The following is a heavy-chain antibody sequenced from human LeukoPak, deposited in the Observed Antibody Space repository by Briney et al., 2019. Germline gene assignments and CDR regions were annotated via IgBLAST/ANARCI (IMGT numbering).Heavy chain of an antibody. CDR2: ISYDGSNK. J-gene: IGHJ3*02. Sequence: GRSQRLSCAASGFTFSSYAMHWVRQAPGKGLEWVAVISYDGSNKYYADSVKGRFTISRDNSKNTLYLQMNSLRAEDTAVYYCARAMLAYCGGDCERNAFDIWGQGTMVTVSS. D-gene: IGHD2-21*02. V-gene: IGHV3-30*04. CDR3: ARAMLAYCGGDCERNAFDI. CDR1: GFTFSSYA.